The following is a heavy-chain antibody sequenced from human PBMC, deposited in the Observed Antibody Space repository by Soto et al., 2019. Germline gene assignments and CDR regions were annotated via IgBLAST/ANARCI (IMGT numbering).Heavy chain of an antibody. D-gene: IGHD3-3*01. CDR3: ARGYESGYTFGHDL. Sequence: PSETLSLTCTVSGDSISSTYWSWVRRPAGRGLEWIGRIYSSGSNSYNPSLESRVTMSVDTSKNQFSLTLRSVTAADTAVYLCARGYESGYTFGHDLWGQGTLVTVSS. J-gene: IGHJ5*02. V-gene: IGHV4-4*07. CDR2: IYSSGSN. CDR1: GDSISSTY.